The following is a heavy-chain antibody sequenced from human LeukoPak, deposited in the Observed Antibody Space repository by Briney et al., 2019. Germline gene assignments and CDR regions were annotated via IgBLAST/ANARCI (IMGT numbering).Heavy chain of an antibody. CDR2: INPNTGGT. Sequence: EASVKVSCKASGYSFTDYYLHWVRQAPGQGLEWMGWINPNTGGTNYAQTFQGRVTMTRDTSISTAYMELSRLRSDDTAVHYCARGGYCSSTRCYSSTNFDYWGQGTLVTVSS. D-gene: IGHD2-2*01. J-gene: IGHJ4*02. CDR1: GYSFTDYY. CDR3: ARGGYCSSTRCYSSTNFDY. V-gene: IGHV1-2*02.